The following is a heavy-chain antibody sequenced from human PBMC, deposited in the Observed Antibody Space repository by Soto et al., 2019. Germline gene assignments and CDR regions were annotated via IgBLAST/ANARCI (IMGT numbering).Heavy chain of an antibody. CDR3: AREPNTRITMVRGGHFDY. D-gene: IGHD3-10*01. CDR1: GGSISSGGYY. J-gene: IGHJ4*02. CDR2: IYYSGST. Sequence: QVQLQESGPGLVKPSQTLSLTCTVSGGSISSGGYYWSWIRQHPGKGLEWIGYIYYSGSTYYNPSLKSRVTISVDTSKNQFSLKLSSVTAADTAVYYCAREPNTRITMVRGGHFDYWGQGTLVTVSS. V-gene: IGHV4-31*03.